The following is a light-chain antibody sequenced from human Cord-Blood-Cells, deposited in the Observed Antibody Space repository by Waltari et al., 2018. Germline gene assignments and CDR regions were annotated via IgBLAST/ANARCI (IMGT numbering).Light chain of an antibody. CDR2: AAS. J-gene: IGKJ4*01. V-gene: IGKV1-9*01. Sequence: DIQLTQSPSFLSASVGDRVTITCRARQGISSYSAWYQQKPGKAPKLLIYAASTLPSGVPYRFSGSGPGKEFTLNISSLQPEDFATYYCQQLNSYPLPLGGGTKVEIK. CDR1: QGISSY. CDR3: QQLNSYPLP.